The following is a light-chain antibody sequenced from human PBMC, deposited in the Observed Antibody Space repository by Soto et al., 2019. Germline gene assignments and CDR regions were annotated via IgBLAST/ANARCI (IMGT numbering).Light chain of an antibody. CDR1: QNINSR. Sequence: DIQMTQSPSTLSASVGDRVTITCRASQNINSRLAWYQQKPGKAPKLLIYDASSLESGVPSRFSGSGSGTEFTLTISSLQPDDFATYYCQQYNSYPWTFGQGTKVDIK. V-gene: IGKV1-5*01. CDR2: DAS. CDR3: QQYNSYPWT. J-gene: IGKJ1*01.